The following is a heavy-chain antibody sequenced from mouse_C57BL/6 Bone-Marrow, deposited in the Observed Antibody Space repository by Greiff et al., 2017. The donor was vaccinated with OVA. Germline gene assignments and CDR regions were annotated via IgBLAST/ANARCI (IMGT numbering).Heavy chain of an antibody. V-gene: IGHV1-81*01. D-gene: IGHD1-1*01. Sequence: VKLMESGAELARPGASVKLSCKASGYTFTSYGISWVKQRNGQGLEWIGEIYPRSGNTYYNEKFKGKATRTADKSSSTAYMELRSLTSEDSAVYFCAREGDPTVGQGMDYWGQGTSVTVSS. CDR3: AREGDPTVGQGMDY. J-gene: IGHJ4*01. CDR1: GYTFTSYG. CDR2: IYPRSGNT.